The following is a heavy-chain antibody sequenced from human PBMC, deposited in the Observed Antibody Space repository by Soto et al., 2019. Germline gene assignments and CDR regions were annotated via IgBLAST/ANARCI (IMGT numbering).Heavy chain of an antibody. CDR1: GGTFSSYT. CDR3: ARGLQPYYDYIWGK. CDR2: IIPILGIA. Sequence: QVQLVQSGAEVKKPGSSVKVSCKASGGTFSSYTISWVRQAPGQGLEWMGRIIPILGIANYAQKFQGRVTITADKSTSTAYMELSSLRSEDTAVYYCARGLQPYYDYIWGKWGQGTLVTVSS. D-gene: IGHD3-16*01. V-gene: IGHV1-69*02. J-gene: IGHJ4*02.